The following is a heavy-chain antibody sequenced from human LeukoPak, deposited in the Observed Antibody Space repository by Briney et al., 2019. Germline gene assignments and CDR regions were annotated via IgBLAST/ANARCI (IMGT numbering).Heavy chain of an antibody. CDR1: GFTFSSYG. D-gene: IGHD3-10*01. CDR3: AKDRFKPSGITMVRGVRGYYYYMDV. V-gene: IGHV3-30*02. Sequence: GGSLRLSCAASGFTFSSYGMYWVRQAPGKGLEWVAFIRSDGTNKYYADSVRGRFTISRDNSKNTLYLQMNSLRAEDTAVYYCAKDRFKPSGITMVRGVRGYYYYMDVWGKGTTVTISS. J-gene: IGHJ6*03. CDR2: IRSDGTNK.